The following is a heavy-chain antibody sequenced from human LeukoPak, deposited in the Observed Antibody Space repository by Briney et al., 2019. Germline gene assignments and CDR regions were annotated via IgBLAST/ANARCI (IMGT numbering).Heavy chain of an antibody. CDR2: INAYNGNT. J-gene: IGHJ6*03. D-gene: IGHD6-13*01. CDR1: GYTFTSYI. V-gene: IGHV1-18*01. Sequence: GASVKVSCKASGYTFTSYIISWVRQAPGQGLEWMGWINAYNGNTDYAQRVQGRVTMTTDTSTNTAYMELRSLRSDDTAVYYCARDRHIAAAVYYYYMDVWGKGTPVTVSS. CDR3: ARDRHIAAAVYYYYMDV.